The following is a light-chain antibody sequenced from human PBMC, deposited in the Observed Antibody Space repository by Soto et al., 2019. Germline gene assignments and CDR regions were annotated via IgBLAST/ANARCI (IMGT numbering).Light chain of an antibody. J-gene: IGKJ5*01. CDR1: QSVSSNY. V-gene: IGKV3D-15*01. CDR3: QKPNDWPIT. Sequence: EIVLTQSPGTLSLSPGERATLSCRASQSVSSNYLAWYQQKPGQAPRLLIYGASTRATGVPARFTGSGSGTELILTFSRLRSADFAVFYFQKPNDWPITPG. CDR2: GAS.